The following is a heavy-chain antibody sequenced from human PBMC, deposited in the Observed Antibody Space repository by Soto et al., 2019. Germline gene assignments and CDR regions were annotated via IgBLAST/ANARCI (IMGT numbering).Heavy chain of an antibody. CDR2: INHSGST. CDR1: GGSFSGYY. CDR3: ARGVPAASTTAGYYYYMDV. Sequence: QVQLQQWGAGLLKPSETLSLTCAVYGGSFSGYYWSWIRQPPGKGLEWIGEINHSGSTNYNPSLKRRVTISVDTSKNQFSLKLSSVTAADTAVYYCARGVPAASTTAGYYYYMDVWGKGTTVTVSS. D-gene: IGHD2-2*01. J-gene: IGHJ6*03. V-gene: IGHV4-34*01.